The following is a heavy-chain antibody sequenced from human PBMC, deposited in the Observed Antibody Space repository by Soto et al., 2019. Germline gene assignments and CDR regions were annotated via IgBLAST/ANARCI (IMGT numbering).Heavy chain of an antibody. D-gene: IGHD6-13*01. J-gene: IGHJ6*02. V-gene: IGHV1-18*01. Sequence: QVQLVQSGAEVKKPGASVKVSCKASGYTFTSYGISWVRQAPGQGLEWMGWISAYNGNTNYAQKLQGRVTMTTDTSTSTAYMELRSLRSDDTAVYYCASRIAAAGKLYSYGMDVWGQGTTVTVSS. CDR1: GYTFTSYG. CDR2: ISAYNGNT. CDR3: ASRIAAAGKLYSYGMDV.